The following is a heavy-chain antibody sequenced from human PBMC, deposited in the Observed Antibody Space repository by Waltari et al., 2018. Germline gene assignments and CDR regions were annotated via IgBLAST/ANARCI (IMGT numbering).Heavy chain of an antibody. CDR3: ARLNTVVGATTAPYYYYYMDV. Sequence: QVQLVQSGAEVKKPGSSVKVSCKASGGTFSSYAISWVRQAPGQGLEWMGRIIPIFGTANDAQKFQGRVTITADKSTSTAYMELSSLRSEDTAVYYCARLNTVVGATTAPYYYYYMDVWGKGTTVTISS. D-gene: IGHD1-26*01. J-gene: IGHJ6*03. V-gene: IGHV1-69*13. CDR1: GGTFSSYA. CDR2: IIPIFGTA.